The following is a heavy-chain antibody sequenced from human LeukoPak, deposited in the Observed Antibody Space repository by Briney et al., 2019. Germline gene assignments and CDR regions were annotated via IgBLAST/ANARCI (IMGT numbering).Heavy chain of an antibody. CDR1: GFTFSSYW. Sequence: GGSLRLSCAASGFTFSSYWMNWVRQAPGKGLEWVANINQDGSEKDYVDSVKGRFIITRDNAKNSLYLQMNSLRADDTAVYYCVRAMDVWGQGTTVTVSS. CDR2: INQDGSEK. J-gene: IGHJ6*02. CDR3: VRAMDV. V-gene: IGHV3-7*01.